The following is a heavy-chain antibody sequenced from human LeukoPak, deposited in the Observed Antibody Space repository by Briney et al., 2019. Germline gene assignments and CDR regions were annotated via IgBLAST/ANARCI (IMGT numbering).Heavy chain of an antibody. CDR2: IIYSGST. CDR1: GDSFTTNY. V-gene: IGHV4-59*01. CDR3: ARDRWFDC. J-gene: IGHJ5*01. Sequence: SETLSLTCTVSGDSFTTNYWGWIRQSPGKGLEWIGYIIYSGSTTYNPSLKSRVTISLDTSKNQFSLKLSSVTAADTAVYYCARDRWFDCWGQGTLVTVSS.